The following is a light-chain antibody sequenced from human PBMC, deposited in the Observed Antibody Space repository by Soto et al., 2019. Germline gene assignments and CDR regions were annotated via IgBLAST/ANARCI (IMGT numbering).Light chain of an antibody. V-gene: IGLV7-46*01. J-gene: IGLJ3*02. CDR1: TGGVTSGHY. Sequence: QAVVTQEATLTVSPGGTVTLTCGSSTGGVTSGHYPYWFQQKPGQAPRTLIYDTNNKHSWTPARFSGSLIGGKAALTLSGAQPEDEADYYCLLSYSGARVFGGGTKLTVL. CDR2: DTN. CDR3: LLSYSGARV.